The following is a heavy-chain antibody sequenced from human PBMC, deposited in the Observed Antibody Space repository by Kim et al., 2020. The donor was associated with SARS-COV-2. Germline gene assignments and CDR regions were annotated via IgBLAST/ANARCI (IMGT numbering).Heavy chain of an antibody. D-gene: IGHD3-22*01. CDR2: ISSSSSYI. J-gene: IGHJ6*02. CDR3: ARDLVDYYDSSGYYYYYYYYGMDV. CDR1: GFTFSSYS. V-gene: IGHV3-21*01. Sequence: GGSLRLSCAASGFTFSSYSMNWVRQAPGKGLEWVSSISSSSSYIYYADSVKGRFTISRDNAKNSLYLQMNSLRAEDTAVYYCARDLVDYYDSSGYYYYYYYYGMDVWGQGTTVTVSS.